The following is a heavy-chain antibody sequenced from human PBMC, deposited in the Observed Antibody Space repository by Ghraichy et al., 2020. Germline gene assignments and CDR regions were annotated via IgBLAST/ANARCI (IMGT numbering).Heavy chain of an antibody. CDR1: GFTFDDYA. D-gene: IGHD6-13*01. J-gene: IGHJ6*02. CDR2: ISWGSGYI. CDR3: AKDFIAAAGTDYFYGMDV. V-gene: IGHV3-9*01. Sequence: GGSLRLSCAASGFTFDDYAMHWVRQAPGKGLEWVSGISWGSGYIGYADSVKGRFTISRDNAKNSLYLQMNTLRPGDTASYYCAKDFIAAAGTDYFYGMDVWGQGTTVTVSS.